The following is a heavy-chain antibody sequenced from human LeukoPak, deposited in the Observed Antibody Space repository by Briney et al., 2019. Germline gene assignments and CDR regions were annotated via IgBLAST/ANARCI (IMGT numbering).Heavy chain of an antibody. J-gene: IGHJ4*02. CDR1: GGSFSGYY. CDR3: ARRRYCSSTSCYYFDY. V-gene: IGHV4-34*01. Sequence: SETLSLTCAVYGGSFSGYYWSWIRQPPGKGLEWIGEINRSGSTNYNPSLKSRVTISVDTSKNQFSLKLSSVTAADTAVYYCARRRYCSSTSCYYFDYWGQGTLVTVSS. D-gene: IGHD2-2*01. CDR2: INRSGST.